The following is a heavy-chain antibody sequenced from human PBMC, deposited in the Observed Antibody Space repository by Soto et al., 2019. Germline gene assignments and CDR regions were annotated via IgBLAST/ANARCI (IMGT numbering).Heavy chain of an antibody. CDR2: IFYSGST. CDR3: TRDTRGHGYNHGTFDY. CDR1: GGSINSGDFY. Sequence: PSETLSLTRTVSGGSINSGDFYWSWIRQPPGKGLEWIGYIFYSGSTYYNPSLKSRLTMSVDTSKNQFSLKLGSVTAADTAVYYCTRDTRGHGYNHGTFDYWGQGTLVTVSS. D-gene: IGHD5-12*01. V-gene: IGHV4-30-4*01. J-gene: IGHJ4*02.